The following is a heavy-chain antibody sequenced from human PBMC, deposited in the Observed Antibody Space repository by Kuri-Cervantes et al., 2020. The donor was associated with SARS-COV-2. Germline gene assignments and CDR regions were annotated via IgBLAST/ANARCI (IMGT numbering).Heavy chain of an antibody. V-gene: IGHV5-51*01. CDR1: GYSFTSHW. CDR2: IYPGDSDA. Sequence: GGSLRLSCKGSGYSFTSHWIGWVRQMPGKGLEWMGIIYPGDSDARYSPSFQGQVTISADKSISTAYLQWSSLKASDTAMYYCARRIDYGDWDGMDVWGQGTTVTVSS. CDR3: ARRIDYGDWDGMDV. D-gene: IGHD4-17*01. J-gene: IGHJ6*02.